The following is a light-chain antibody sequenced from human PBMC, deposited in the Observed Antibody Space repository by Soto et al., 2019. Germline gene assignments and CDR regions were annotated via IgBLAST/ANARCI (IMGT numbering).Light chain of an antibody. CDR2: MAS. Sequence: IQLTQSPSTLSASVGDRVTITCRASQSISSWLAWYQQKPGKAPKLLIYMASSLESGVPSRFSGSGSGSEFTLTISSLQPDDFATYYCQQYNSKRAFGQGTKVDI. V-gene: IGKV1-5*03. J-gene: IGKJ1*01. CDR1: QSISSW. CDR3: QQYNSKRA.